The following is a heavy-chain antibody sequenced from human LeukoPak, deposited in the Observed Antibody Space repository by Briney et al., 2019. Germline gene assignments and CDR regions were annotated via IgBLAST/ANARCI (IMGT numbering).Heavy chain of an antibody. D-gene: IGHD5-24*01. Sequence: GGSLRLSCAPSGYTFNSYWIQWLRQVPGKGLVWVSRIKDGGTTTDYADSVKGRFTISRDDAKNTLYLQMNSLRAEDTAVYYCTTIRSSSSGRGTLATVSS. CDR3: TTIRSSS. J-gene: IGHJ5*02. V-gene: IGHV3-74*01. CDR1: GYTFNSYW. CDR2: IKDGGTTT.